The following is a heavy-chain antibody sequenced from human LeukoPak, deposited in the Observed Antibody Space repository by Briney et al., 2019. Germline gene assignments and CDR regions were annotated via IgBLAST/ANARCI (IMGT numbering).Heavy chain of an antibody. J-gene: IGHJ1*01. D-gene: IGHD3-16*01. Sequence: GGSLRLSCAASGFTFSSYAMSWVRQAPGKGLEWVSAISGSGGSTYYADSVKGRFTISRDNSKNTLYLQMNSLRAEDTAVYYCAKGTYDYVWGSLRCWGQGTLVPVSS. CDR1: GFTFSSYA. CDR2: ISGSGGST. CDR3: AKGTYDYVWGSLRC. V-gene: IGHV3-23*01.